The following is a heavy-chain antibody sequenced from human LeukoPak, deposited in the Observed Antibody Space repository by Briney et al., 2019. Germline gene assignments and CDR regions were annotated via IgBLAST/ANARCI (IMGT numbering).Heavy chain of an antibody. V-gene: IGHV4-4*07. CDR2: IYTSGST. Sequence: TSETLSLTCTVSGGSISSYYWSWIRQPAGKGLEWIGRIYTSGSTNYNPSLKSRVTMSVDTSKNQFSLKLSSVTAADTAVYYCARGPTTAIKDAFDIWGQGTMVTVSS. J-gene: IGHJ3*02. CDR3: ARGPTTAIKDAFDI. D-gene: IGHD1-1*01. CDR1: GGSISSYY.